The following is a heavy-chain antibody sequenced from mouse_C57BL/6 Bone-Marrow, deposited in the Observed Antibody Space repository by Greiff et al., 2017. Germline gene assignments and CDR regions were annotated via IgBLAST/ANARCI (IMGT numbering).Heavy chain of an antibody. D-gene: IGHD1-1*01. CDR1: GFHIKNTY. V-gene: IGHV14-3*01. CDR2: IDPANGNT. CDR3: AFIYYYGSSYGNHAMDY. J-gene: IGHJ4*01. Sequence: VQLQQSVAELVRPGASVKLSCTASGFHIKNTYMHWVKQRPEQGLEWIGRIDPANGNTKYAPKFPGKAPITADPSSNTAYLQLSSLTSEDTAIYYCAFIYYYGSSYGNHAMDYRGQGASVTVSS.